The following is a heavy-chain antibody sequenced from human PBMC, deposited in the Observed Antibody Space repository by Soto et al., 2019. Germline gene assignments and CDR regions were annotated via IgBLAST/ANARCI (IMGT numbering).Heavy chain of an antibody. CDR3: AYTTTDLGWFDP. V-gene: IGHV2-5*02. CDR2: IYWDDVK. J-gene: IGHJ5*02. D-gene: IGHD1-1*01. CDR1: GFSLTTSGVG. Sequence: QITLKESGPTLVKPTQTLTLTCSFSGFSLTTSGVGVAWIRQPPGKALEWLALIYWDDVKRYSPSLKSRLTITKETSENQVVLTMTNVDPVDTATYYCAYTTTDLGWFDPWGQGTLVTVSS.